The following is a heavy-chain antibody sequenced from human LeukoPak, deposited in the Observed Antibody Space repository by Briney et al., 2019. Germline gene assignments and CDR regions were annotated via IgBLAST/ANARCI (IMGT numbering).Heavy chain of an antibody. V-gene: IGHV4-39*07. J-gene: IGHJ4*02. Sequence: SETLSLTCTVSSGSVSNSHYYWAWVRQPPGKGLEWLGSIFYSGNTHYNPSLKSPVTISIDTSKNQFSLKVSSVTAADTAIYYCARDLSFDWFPYYCDYWGQGILVTVSS. CDR3: ARDLSFDWFPYYCDY. CDR1: SGSVSNSHYY. CDR2: IFYSGNT. D-gene: IGHD3-9*01.